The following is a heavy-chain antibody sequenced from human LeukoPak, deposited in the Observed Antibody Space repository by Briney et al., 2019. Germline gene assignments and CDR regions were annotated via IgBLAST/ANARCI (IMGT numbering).Heavy chain of an antibody. V-gene: IGHV4-59*08. CDR3: ARGGYDSLYFDY. D-gene: IGHD5-12*01. J-gene: IGHJ4*02. CDR1: GGSISSYY. Sequence: SETLSLTCTVSGGSISSYYWSWIRQPPGKGMEWIGYIYYSGSTNYNPSLKSRVTISVDPSKNQFSLKLSSVTAPDTAVYYCARGGYDSLYFDYWGQGTLVTVSS. CDR2: IYYSGST.